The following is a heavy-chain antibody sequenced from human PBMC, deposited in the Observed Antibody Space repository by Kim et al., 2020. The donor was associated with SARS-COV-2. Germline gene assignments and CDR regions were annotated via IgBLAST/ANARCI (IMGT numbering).Heavy chain of an antibody. CDR3: ARVLTYTIFGVVIMGYGMDV. J-gene: IGHJ6*02. CDR2: ISSSSSTI. V-gene: IGHV3-48*02. D-gene: IGHD3-3*01. CDR1: GFTFSSYS. Sequence: GGSLRLSCAASGFTFSSYSMNWVRQAPGKGLEWVSYISSSSSTIYYADSVKGRFTISRDNAKNSLYLQMNSLRDEDTAVYYCARVLTYTIFGVVIMGYGMDVWGQGTTVTVSS.